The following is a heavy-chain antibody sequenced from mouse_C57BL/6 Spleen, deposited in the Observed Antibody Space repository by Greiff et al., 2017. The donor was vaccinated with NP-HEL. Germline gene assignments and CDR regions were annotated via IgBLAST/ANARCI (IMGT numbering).Heavy chain of an antibody. D-gene: IGHD2-3*01. J-gene: IGHJ1*03. CDR1: GYTFTSYW. CDR3: ASPLYDGYSYWYFDV. CDR2: IYPGSGST. V-gene: IGHV1-55*01. Sequence: QVQLQQPGAELVKPGASVKMSCKASGYTFTSYWITWVKQRPGQGLEWIGDIYPGSGSTNYNEKFKSKATLTVDTSSSTDYMQLSSLTSEDSAVYYCASPLYDGYSYWYFDVWGTGTTVTVSS.